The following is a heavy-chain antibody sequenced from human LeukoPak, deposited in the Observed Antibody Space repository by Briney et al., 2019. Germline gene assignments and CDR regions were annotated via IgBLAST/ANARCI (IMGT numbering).Heavy chain of an antibody. CDR2: ISGSCSST. J-gene: IGHJ4*02. CDR3: AKDSAPYLYDSSGYYPPAYFDY. CDR1: GFTFSSYA. Sequence: PGGSLRLSCAASGFTFSSYAMSWVRQPPGKGLEWVSAISGSCSSTYYADSVKGRFTISRDNSNNTLYPQMTSLRAEDTALYYCAKDSAPYLYDSSGYYPPAYFDYWGQGTLVTVSS. D-gene: IGHD3-22*01. V-gene: IGHV3-23*01.